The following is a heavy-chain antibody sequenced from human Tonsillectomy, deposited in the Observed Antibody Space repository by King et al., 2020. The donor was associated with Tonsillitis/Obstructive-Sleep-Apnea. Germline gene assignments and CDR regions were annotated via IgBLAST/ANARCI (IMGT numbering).Heavy chain of an antibody. J-gene: IGHJ3*02. CDR3: ARGCVPNIVVATPCLDAFAI. CDR1: GGSFSGYY. V-gene: IGHV4-34*01. Sequence: VQLQQWGAGLLKPSETLSLTCAVYGGSFSGYYWSWIRQPPGRGLAWSGEINHSGSTNYNPSLKSRVSISEETSKNQFSLKLSSVTAADTAVYYSARGCVPNIVVATPCLDAFAIWGQGTMVTVPS. CDR2: INHSGST. D-gene: IGHD2-15*01.